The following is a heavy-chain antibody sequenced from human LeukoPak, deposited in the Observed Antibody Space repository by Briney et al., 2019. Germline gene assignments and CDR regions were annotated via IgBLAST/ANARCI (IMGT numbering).Heavy chain of an antibody. CDR2: IYTSGST. D-gene: IGHD3-10*01. CDR3: ARGEYYYGSGSYYSAFDY. J-gene: IGHJ4*02. Sequence: SETLSLTCTVSGGSISSYHWSWIRQPAGKGLEWIGRIYTSGSTNYNPSLKSRVTMSVDTSKNQFSLKLSSVTAADTAVYYCARGEYYYGSGSYYSAFDYWGQGTLVTVSS. V-gene: IGHV4-4*07. CDR1: GGSISSYH.